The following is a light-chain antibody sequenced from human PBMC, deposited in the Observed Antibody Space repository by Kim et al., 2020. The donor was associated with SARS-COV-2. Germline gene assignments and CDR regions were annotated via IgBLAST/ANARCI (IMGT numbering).Light chain of an antibody. CDR1: QSVGTY. CDR2: DAS. J-gene: IGKJ5*01. V-gene: IGKV3-11*01. Sequence: ATRSLSPGERATLACRASQSVGTYLAWYQQKPGQAPRLLIYDASKRATGIPARFRGSGSGTDFTLTIGTLEPEDSVVYYCQQRGNFGQGTRLEIK. CDR3: QQRGN.